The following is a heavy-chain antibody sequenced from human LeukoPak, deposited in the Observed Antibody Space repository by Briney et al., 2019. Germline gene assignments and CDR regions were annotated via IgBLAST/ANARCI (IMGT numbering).Heavy chain of an antibody. CDR2: IYYSGTT. CDR3: AREAYCGVDCYSIDP. CDR1: GGSISSYY. Sequence: PSETLSLTCTISGGSISSYYWSWIRLPPGKGLEWIGYIYYSGTTNYNPSLKSRVTISVDTSKNQFSLKLSSVTAADTAVYYCAREAYCGVDCYSIDPWGQGTLVTVSS. J-gene: IGHJ5*02. V-gene: IGHV4-59*01. D-gene: IGHD2-21*02.